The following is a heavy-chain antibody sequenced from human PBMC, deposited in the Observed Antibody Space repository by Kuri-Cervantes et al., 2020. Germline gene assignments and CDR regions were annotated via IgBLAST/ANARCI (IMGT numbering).Heavy chain of an antibody. CDR2: IWYDGSNK. J-gene: IGHJ4*02. D-gene: IGHD6-13*01. V-gene: IGHV3-33*01. CDR3: ARGTIAAAGLPTYYYFDS. CDR1: GFTSSSYG. Sequence: GESLKISCAASGFTSSSYGMHWVRQAPGKGLEWVAVIWYDGSNKYYADSVKGRFTISRDNAKNSLYLQMNSLRDEDTAVYYCARGTIAAAGLPTYYYFDSWGQGTLVTVSS.